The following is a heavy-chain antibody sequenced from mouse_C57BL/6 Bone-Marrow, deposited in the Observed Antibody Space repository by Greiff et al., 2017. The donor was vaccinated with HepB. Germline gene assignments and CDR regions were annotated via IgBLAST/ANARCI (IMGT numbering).Heavy chain of an antibody. CDR3: ASDGSSPYWYFDV. Sequence: EVQGVESVAELVRPGASVKLSCTASGFNIKNTYMHWVKQRPEQGLEWIGRIDPANGNTKYAPKFQGKATITADTSSNTAYLQLSSLTSEDTAIYYCASDGSSPYWYFDVWGTGTTVTVSS. CDR1: GFNIKNTY. J-gene: IGHJ1*03. D-gene: IGHD1-1*01. V-gene: IGHV14-3*01. CDR2: IDPANGNT.